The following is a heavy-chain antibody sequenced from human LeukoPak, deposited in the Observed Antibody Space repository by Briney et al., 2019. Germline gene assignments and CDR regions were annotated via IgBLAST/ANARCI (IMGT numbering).Heavy chain of an antibody. CDR2: IKQDGSEK. J-gene: IGHJ6*02. V-gene: IGHV3-7*05. CDR1: GFTFSSYT. CDR3: ARGSTGA. Sequence: PGRSLRLSCAASGFTFSSYTMSWVRQAPGKGLEWVANIKQDGSEKYYVDSVKGRFTISRDNAKNSLYLQMNSLRAEDTAVYYCARGSTGAWGQGTTVTVSS.